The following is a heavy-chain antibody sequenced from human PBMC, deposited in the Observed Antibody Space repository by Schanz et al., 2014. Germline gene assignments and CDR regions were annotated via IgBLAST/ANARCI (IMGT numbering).Heavy chain of an antibody. CDR3: ARRGPNCSNNACYHGWFDP. V-gene: IGHV1-2*02. CDR1: GYTFTGYY. Sequence: QVLLVQSGAEVKQPGASVKVSCKASGYTFTGYYIHWVRQAPGQGFEWMVWINPPSGATDYAPTFQGRVSMTRDTSISTAYMEVTRLVSSDTAVYYCARRGPNCSNNACYHGWFDPWGQGTLVTVSS. J-gene: IGHJ5*02. D-gene: IGHD4-4*01. CDR2: INPPSGAT.